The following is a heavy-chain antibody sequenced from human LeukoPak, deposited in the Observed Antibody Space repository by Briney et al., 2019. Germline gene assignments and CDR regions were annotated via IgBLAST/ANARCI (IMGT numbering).Heavy chain of an antibody. D-gene: IGHD5-24*01. V-gene: IGHV4-34*01. J-gene: IGHJ4*02. CDR2: IHHTRGT. CDR1: GGSFSGFY. Sequence: SETLSLTCAVHGGSFSGFYWTWMRQSPGKGPEWIGEIHHTRGTNYSPSLNSRVTISEDTSKNQCSLTLHSVTAPDKAVYFCARGLGEGYPDYWGQGTLVTVSS. CDR3: ARGLGEGYPDY.